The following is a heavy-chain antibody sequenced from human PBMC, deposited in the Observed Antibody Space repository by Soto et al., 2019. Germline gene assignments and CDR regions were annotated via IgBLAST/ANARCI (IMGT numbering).Heavy chain of an antibody. J-gene: IGHJ4*03. CDR3: AKLAPEISTSPRYFDS. V-gene: IGHV3-23*01. Sequence: GSLRLSCATSGSIFRIYDMSWVRQAPGKGLEWVSGISPTGCTTYYADSVKGRFTISRDNSGHTLFLTLKSLRVDDTAIYYCAKLAPEISTSPRYFDSWGQGALVTVSS. CDR1: GSIFRIYD. D-gene: IGHD3-3*02. CDR2: ISPTGCTT.